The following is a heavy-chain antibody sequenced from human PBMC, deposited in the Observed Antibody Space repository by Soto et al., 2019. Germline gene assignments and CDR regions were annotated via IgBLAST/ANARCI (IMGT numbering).Heavy chain of an antibody. D-gene: IGHD2-15*01. V-gene: IGHV1-46*02. CDR2: INPSGEHT. J-gene: IGHJ4*02. CDR1: GYSFKDHY. Sequence: ASVKVSCKASGYSFKDHYMHWVRQAPGRGLEWVGIINPSGEHTNYAQQFRGRVAMTRDTSTSTAYMELRSLRSDDTAVYFCAWLSGKGCSCYFDFDHWGQGTMVTVSS. CDR3: AWLSGKGCSCYFDFDH.